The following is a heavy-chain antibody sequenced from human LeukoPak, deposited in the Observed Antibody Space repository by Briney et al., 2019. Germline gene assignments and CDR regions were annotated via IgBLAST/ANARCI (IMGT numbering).Heavy chain of an antibody. V-gene: IGHV3-21*01. D-gene: IGHD6-19*01. Sequence: GGSLRLSCAASGFTFSSYSMNWVRQAPGKGLEWVSSISSSSSYIYYADSVKGRFTISRDNAKNSLYLQMNSLRAEDTAVYYCASLGPGRGWYVRDDYWGQGTLVTVSS. J-gene: IGHJ4*02. CDR3: ASLGPGRGWYVRDDY. CDR1: GFTFSSYS. CDR2: ISSSSSYI.